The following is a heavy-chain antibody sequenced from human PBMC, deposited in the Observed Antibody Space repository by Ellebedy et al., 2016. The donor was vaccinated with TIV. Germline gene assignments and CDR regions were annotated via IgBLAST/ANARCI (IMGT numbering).Heavy chain of an antibody. D-gene: IGHD5-18*01. CDR2: IGTAGDT. CDR1: GFTFRSYD. J-gene: IGHJ4*02. Sequence: GESLKISCAASGFTFRSYDMHWVRQATGKGLEWVSAIGTAGDTYYPGSVKGRFTISRENAKNSLYLQMNSVRAEDTAVYYCARVRFGDTAADYWGQGTLVTVSS. CDR3: ARVRFGDTAADY. V-gene: IGHV3-13*01.